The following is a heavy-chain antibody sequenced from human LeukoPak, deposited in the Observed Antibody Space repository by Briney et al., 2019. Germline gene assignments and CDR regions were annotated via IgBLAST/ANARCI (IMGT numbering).Heavy chain of an antibody. CDR1: DFTFSSYW. V-gene: IGHV3-74*01. Sequence: GGSLRLSCAASDFTFSSYWMHWVCQAPGKGLVWVSRINTDGSSTSYADSVKGRFTISRDNAKNTLYLQMDSLRADDTAVYYCARDPPGNIAALQDFDYWGQGTLVTVSS. CDR2: INTDGSST. D-gene: IGHD6-6*01. CDR3: ARDPPGNIAALQDFDY. J-gene: IGHJ4*02.